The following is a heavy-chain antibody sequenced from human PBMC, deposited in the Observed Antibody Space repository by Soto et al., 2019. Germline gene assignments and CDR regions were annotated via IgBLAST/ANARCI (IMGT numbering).Heavy chain of an antibody. CDR2: IDPSDSYT. CDR3: ARHYSIAAVCMLEDNYYLMAV. V-gene: IGHV5-10-1*01. CDR1: GYSFTSYC. J-gene: IGHJ6*02. Sequence: PGEALTISCKGSGYSFTSYCISWVRQMPGKGLEWMGRIDPSDSYTNYSPSFQGHVTISADKSISTAYLQWSSLKASDTAMYYCARHYSIAAVCMLEDNYYLMAVSGQVTTVT. D-gene: IGHD6-13*01.